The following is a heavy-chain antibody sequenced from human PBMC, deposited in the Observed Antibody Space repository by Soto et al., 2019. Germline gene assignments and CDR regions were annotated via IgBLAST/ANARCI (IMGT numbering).Heavy chain of an antibody. CDR2: IWYDGSNK. Sequence: GGSLRLSCAASGFTFSSYGMHWVRQAPGKGLEWVAVIWYDGSNKYYADSVKGRFTISRDNSKNTLYLQMNSLRAEDTAVYYCARERSSGSYDYYGMDVWGQGTTVTVSS. D-gene: IGHD1-26*01. CDR3: ARERSSGSYDYYGMDV. J-gene: IGHJ6*02. CDR1: GFTFSSYG. V-gene: IGHV3-30*19.